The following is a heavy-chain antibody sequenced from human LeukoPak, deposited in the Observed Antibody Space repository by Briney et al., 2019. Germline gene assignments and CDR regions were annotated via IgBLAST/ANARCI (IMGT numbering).Heavy chain of an antibody. CDR1: GYTFTSYA. D-gene: IGHD6-19*01. CDR2: INAGDGNT. J-gene: IGHJ4*02. Sequence: ASVKVSCKASGYTFTSYAMHWVRQAPGQRLEWMGWINAGDGNTKYSQKFQGRLIITRDTSASTTYMELSSLRSEDTAKYYCARDSFGSSRPSEYWGQGTLVTVSS. V-gene: IGHV1-3*01. CDR3: ARDSFGSSRPSEY.